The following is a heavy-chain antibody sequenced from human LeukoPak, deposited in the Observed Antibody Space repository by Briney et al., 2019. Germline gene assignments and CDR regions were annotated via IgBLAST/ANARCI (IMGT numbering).Heavy chain of an antibody. CDR3: ARRYCSSTSCYAKGAHYFDY. J-gene: IGHJ4*02. CDR1: GYTFINYG. V-gene: IGHV1-18*01. D-gene: IGHD2-2*01. CDR2: ISAYNGNT. Sequence: ASVKVSCKASGYTFINYGISWVRQAPGQGLEWMGWISAYNGNTNYAQKLQGRVTMTTDTSTSTAYMELRSLRSDDTAVYYCARRYCSSTSCYAKGAHYFDYWGQGTLVTVSS.